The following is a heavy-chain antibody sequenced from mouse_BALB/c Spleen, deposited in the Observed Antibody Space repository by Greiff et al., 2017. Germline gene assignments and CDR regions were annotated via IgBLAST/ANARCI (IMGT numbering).Heavy chain of an antibody. CDR1: GYTFTSYW. D-gene: IGHD1-1*01. Sequence: QVQLQQSGAELAKPGASVKMSCKASGYTFTSYWMHWVKQRPGQGLEWIGYINPSTGYTEYNQKFKDKATLTADKSSSTAYMQLSSLTSEDSAVYYCALYYNGSSPPYFDYWGQGTTLTVSS. CDR2: INPSTGYT. CDR3: ALYYNGSSPPYFDY. J-gene: IGHJ2*01. V-gene: IGHV1-7*01.